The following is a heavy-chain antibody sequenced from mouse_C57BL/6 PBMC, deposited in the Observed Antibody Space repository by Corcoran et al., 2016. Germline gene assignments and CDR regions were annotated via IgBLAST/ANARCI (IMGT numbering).Heavy chain of an antibody. Sequence: EVQLQQSGPVLVKPGASVKMSCKASGYTFTDYYMNWVKQGHGKSLEWIGVINPYNGGTSYNQKFKGKATLTVDKSSSTAYMELNSLTSEDSAVYYCAGGSGSGAMDYWGQGTSVTVSS. CDR2: INPYNGGT. J-gene: IGHJ4*01. D-gene: IGHD3-2*02. CDR3: AGGSGSGAMDY. V-gene: IGHV1-19*01. CDR1: GYTFTDYY.